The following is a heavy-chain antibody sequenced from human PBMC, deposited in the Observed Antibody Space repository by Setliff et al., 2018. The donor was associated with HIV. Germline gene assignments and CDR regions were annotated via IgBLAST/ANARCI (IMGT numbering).Heavy chain of an antibody. Sequence: PSETLSLTCTVSGGSISTYYWTWIRQPPGKGLEWIGYIYTSGSTSYNPSLKSRLTISLDTSKNQFSLKLSSVTAADTAVYYCARQERYCTSADCYRYFNYWSQGTLVTVSS. V-gene: IGHV4-4*09. J-gene: IGHJ4*02. D-gene: IGHD2-2*02. CDR1: GGSISTYY. CDR2: IYTSGST. CDR3: ARQERYCTSADCYRYFNY.